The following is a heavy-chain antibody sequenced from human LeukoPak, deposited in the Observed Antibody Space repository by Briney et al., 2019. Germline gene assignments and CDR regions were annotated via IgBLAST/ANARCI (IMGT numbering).Heavy chain of an antibody. V-gene: IGHV3-23*01. CDR1: GFTFSSYA. J-gene: IGHJ4*02. CDR2: ISGSGGST. D-gene: IGHD3-16*02. CDR3: AKGQDYVWGSYRSGLFDY. Sequence: GGSLRLSCAASGFTFSSYAMSWVRQAPGKGLEWVSVISGSGGSTHYADSVKGRLTISRDNSKNTLYLQMNSLRAEDTAVYYCAKGQDYVWGSYRSGLFDYWGQGTLVTVSS.